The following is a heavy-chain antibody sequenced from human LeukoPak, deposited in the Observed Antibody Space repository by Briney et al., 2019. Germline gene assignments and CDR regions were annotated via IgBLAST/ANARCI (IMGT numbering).Heavy chain of an antibody. CDR2: INHIVST. Sequence: PSETLSLTCAVYGGSFSGYSWSWIRQPPGKGLEWIGEINHIVSTNYNPSLKSRVTISVDTSKNQFSLKLSSVTAADTAVYYCARARRSMITFGGVITLWGQGTLVTVSS. CDR1: GGSFSGYS. D-gene: IGHD3-16*02. J-gene: IGHJ4*02. CDR3: ARARRSMITFGGVITL. V-gene: IGHV4-34*01.